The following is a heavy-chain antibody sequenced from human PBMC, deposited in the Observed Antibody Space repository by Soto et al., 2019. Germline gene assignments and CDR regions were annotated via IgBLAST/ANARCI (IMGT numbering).Heavy chain of an antibody. J-gene: IGHJ3*01. D-gene: IGHD6-19*01. CDR1: GYSFRSYW. CDR3: GRHYGEEWLALYAFHV. V-gene: IGHV5-51*01. Sequence: PGKSLKISCKGSGYSFRSYWAGWVRQMPGKGLEWMGIIYPGDSDTRYSPSFQGKVTFPADKSISTAYLQWNSLKASDTAMYYCGRHYGEEWLALYAFHVWGQGTMVTVSS. CDR2: IYPGDSDT.